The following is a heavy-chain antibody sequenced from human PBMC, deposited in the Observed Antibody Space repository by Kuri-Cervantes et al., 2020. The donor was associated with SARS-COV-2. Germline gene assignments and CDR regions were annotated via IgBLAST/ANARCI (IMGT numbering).Heavy chain of an antibody. CDR3: ARGWPYSGYARGFDY. V-gene: IGHV1-69*05. D-gene: IGHD5-12*01. CDR2: IIPIFGTA. J-gene: IGHJ4*02. Sequence: SVNVSCKASGGTFSSYAISWVRQAPGQGLEWMGGIIPIFGTANYAQKFQGRVTITTDESTSTAYMELSSLRSEDTAVYYCARGWPYSGYARGFDYWGQGTLVTVSS. CDR1: GGTFSSYA.